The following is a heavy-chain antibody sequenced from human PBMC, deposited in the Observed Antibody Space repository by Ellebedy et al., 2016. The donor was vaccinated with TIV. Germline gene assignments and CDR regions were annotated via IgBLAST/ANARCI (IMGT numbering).Heavy chain of an antibody. CDR2: TDPIDSYS. D-gene: IGHD3-10*01. CDR3: ARQETYYYGSGF. J-gene: IGHJ4*02. CDR1: GYSFTDHW. V-gene: IGHV5-10-1*01. Sequence: GESLKISXKASGYSFTDHWINWVRQLPGKGLEWMGRTDPIDSYSDYSPSFQGHVTISTDKSINTSYLQWSSLEASDTATYYCARQETYYYGSGFWGQGTPVTVSS.